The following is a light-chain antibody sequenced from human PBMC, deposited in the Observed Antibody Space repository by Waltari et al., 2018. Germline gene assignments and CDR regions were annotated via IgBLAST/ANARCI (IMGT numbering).Light chain of an antibody. J-gene: IGLJ3*02. V-gene: IGLV2-8*01. CDR3: SSYAGSNNRV. CDR1: SSDVGTYKY. Sequence: QSALTQPPSASGSPGQSVTISCTGTSSDVGTYKYVSWYQQHPGKAPKLLIYDGSQRPSGVPDRFSGSKSGNTASLTVSGLQAEDEADYYCSSYAGSNNRVFGGGTKLTVL. CDR2: DGS.